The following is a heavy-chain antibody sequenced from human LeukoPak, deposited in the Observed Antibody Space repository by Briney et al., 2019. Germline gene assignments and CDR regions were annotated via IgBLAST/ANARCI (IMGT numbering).Heavy chain of an antibody. V-gene: IGHV4-34*01. D-gene: IGHD1-14*01. Sequence: SETLSLTCAVYGGSFSGCTWTWIRQTPEKGLEWIGEINHSGGTNYNPSLKSRVTMSADTSKNQFSLRLSSVTAADTAVYYCARDNHQAGNDHYGMDVWGQGTTVTVSS. CDR3: ARDNHQAGNDHYGMDV. CDR2: INHSGGT. J-gene: IGHJ6*02. CDR1: GGSFSGCT.